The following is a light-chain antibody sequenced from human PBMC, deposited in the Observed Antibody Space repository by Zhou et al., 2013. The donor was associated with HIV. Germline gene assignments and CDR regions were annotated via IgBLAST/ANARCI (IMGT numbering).Light chain of an antibody. Sequence: EIVLTQSPGTLSLSPGERATLSCRASQSVSSGFLVWYQQKPGQAPRLLISGASTRATGVPVRFSGSGSGTQFTLTISNLQSEDFAVYYCQHYSNWPLTFGGGTKVEIK. CDR1: QSVSSG. CDR3: QHYSNWPLT. J-gene: IGKJ4*01. V-gene: IGKV3-15*01. CDR2: GAS.